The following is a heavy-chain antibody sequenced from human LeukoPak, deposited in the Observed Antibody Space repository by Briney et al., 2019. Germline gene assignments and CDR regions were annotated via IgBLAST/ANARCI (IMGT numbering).Heavy chain of an antibody. CDR1: GFTFSSYA. J-gene: IGHJ3*02. V-gene: IGHV3-30-3*01. D-gene: IGHD5-12*01. Sequence: GRSLRLSCAASGFTFSSYAMHWVRQAPGKGLEWVAVISYDGSNKYYADSVKGRFTISRDNSKNTLYLQMNSLRAEDTAVYYCARAYRLPKDAFDIWGQGTMVTVSS. CDR3: ARAYRLPKDAFDI. CDR2: ISYDGSNK.